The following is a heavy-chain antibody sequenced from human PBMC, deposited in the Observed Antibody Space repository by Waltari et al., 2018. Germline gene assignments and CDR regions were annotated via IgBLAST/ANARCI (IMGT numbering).Heavy chain of an antibody. CDR2: INPSRST. J-gene: IGHJ4*02. CDR3: ARGSSWAPGFPY. D-gene: IGHD3-10*01. V-gene: IGHV4-34*01. Sequence: QVQLQQWGAGLLKPSETLSLTCAVYGGSFSGYYWSWIRQPPGKGVEWIGEINPSRSTNYNQSLKRRVTISVDTSKNQFALKLSSVTAADTAVYYCARGSSWAPGFPYWGQGTLVTVSS. CDR1: GGSFSGYY.